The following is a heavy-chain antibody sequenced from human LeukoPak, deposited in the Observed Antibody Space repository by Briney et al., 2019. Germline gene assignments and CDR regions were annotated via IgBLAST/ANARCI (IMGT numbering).Heavy chain of an antibody. Sequence: PGGSLRLSCEASGFRFSSYWMSWVRQAPGKGPEWVANIKQDGSEDYYVDPVKGRFAISRDNAKNSLYLQMNSLRAEDTAVYYCARDRDSGSISWYFLFDYWGQGSLVTVSS. CDR3: ARDRDSGSISWYFLFDY. D-gene: IGHD2-2*01. J-gene: IGHJ4*02. CDR1: GFRFSSYW. CDR2: IKQDGSED. V-gene: IGHV3-7*01.